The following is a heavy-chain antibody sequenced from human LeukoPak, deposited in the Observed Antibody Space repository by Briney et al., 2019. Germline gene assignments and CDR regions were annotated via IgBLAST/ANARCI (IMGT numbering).Heavy chain of an antibody. V-gene: IGHV4-59*01. CDR2: IDYSGST. CDR3: AREAGTYGSGSYYDY. J-gene: IGHJ4*02. CDR1: GGSISSYY. Sequence: PSETLSLTCIVSGGSISSYYWSWIRQPPGKGLEWIGYIDYSGSTNYNPSLKSRVTISVDTSKNQFSLKLRSVTAADTAVYYCAREAGTYGSGSYYDYWGQGTLVTVSS. D-gene: IGHD3-10*01.